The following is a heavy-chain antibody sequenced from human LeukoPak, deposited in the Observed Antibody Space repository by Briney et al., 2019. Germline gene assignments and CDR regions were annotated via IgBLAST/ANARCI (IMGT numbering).Heavy chain of an antibody. V-gene: IGHV1-46*01. CDR3: ARGGYITFVRGVMYYFGH. CDR1: GYTFTSYY. Sequence: ASVKVSCKASGYTFTSYYMHWVRQAPGQGLEWMGIINPSGGSTSYAQKFQGRVTMTRDMSTSTVYMELSSLRSEDTAVFYCARGGYITFVRGVMYYFGHWGQGTLVTVSS. D-gene: IGHD3-10*01. CDR2: INPSGGST. J-gene: IGHJ4*01.